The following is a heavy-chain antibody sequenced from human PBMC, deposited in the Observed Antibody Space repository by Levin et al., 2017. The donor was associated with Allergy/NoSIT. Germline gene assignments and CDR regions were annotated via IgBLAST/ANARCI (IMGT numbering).Heavy chain of an antibody. D-gene: IGHD5-18*01. Sequence: LSLTCAASGFTFSDYYMSWLRQAPGKGLEWVSYISSSSSYTNYADSVKGRFTISRDNAKNSLYLQMNSLRAEDTAVYYCASGGYSYGYDYWGQGTLVTVSS. CDR2: ISSSSSYT. CDR3: ASGGYSYGYDY. CDR1: GFTFSDYY. V-gene: IGHV3-11*03. J-gene: IGHJ4*02.